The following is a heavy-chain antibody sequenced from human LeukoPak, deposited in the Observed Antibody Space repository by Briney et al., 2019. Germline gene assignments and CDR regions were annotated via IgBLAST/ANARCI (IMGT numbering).Heavy chain of an antibody. CDR1: GFTFSSYS. CDR3: AREGGDSSGYYQNWFDP. Sequence: PGGSLRLSCAASGFTFSSYSMNWVRQAPGKGLEWVSPISSGSSYIYYADSLKGRFTISRDNAKNSLYLQMNSLRAEDTAVYYCAREGGDSSGYYQNWFDPWGQGTLVTVSS. D-gene: IGHD3-22*01. CDR2: ISSGSSYI. V-gene: IGHV3-21*01. J-gene: IGHJ5*02.